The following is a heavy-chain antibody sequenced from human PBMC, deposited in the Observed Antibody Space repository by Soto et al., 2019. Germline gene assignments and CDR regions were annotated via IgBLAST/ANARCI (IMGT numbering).Heavy chain of an antibody. D-gene: IGHD3-16*02. Sequence: QVQLVESGGGVVQPGRSLRLSCAASGFTFNSYAMHWVRQAPGKGLEWVAVISYDGSDKYYADSVKGRFTISRDNSKNTLNLQMNSLRADDTAVYYCAKGLGEISPESYDYWGQGTLITVSS. CDR3: AKGLGEISPESYDY. V-gene: IGHV3-30*18. J-gene: IGHJ4*02. CDR1: GFTFNSYA. CDR2: ISYDGSDK.